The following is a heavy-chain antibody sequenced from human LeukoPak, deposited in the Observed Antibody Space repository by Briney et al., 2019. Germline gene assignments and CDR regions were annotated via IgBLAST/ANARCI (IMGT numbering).Heavy chain of an antibody. J-gene: IGHJ4*02. CDR1: GFTFSSYW. V-gene: IGHV3-7*01. Sequence: GGSLRLSCAASGFTFSSYWMSWVRQAPGKGLEWVANIKQDGSEKYYVDSVKGRFTISRDNAKNSLYLQMNSLRAEDTAVYYCARVSKVNYDSSGYLKYWGQGTLVTVSS. CDR3: ARVSKVNYDSSGYLKY. CDR2: IKQDGSEK. D-gene: IGHD3-22*01.